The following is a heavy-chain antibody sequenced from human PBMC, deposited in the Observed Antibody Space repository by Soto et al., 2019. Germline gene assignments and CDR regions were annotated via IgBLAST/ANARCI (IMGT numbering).Heavy chain of an antibody. Sequence: EVQLVESGGGLVQPGRSLRLSCAASGFTFDDYGMYWVRQAPGKGLEWVSGISGSGGSTYYADSVKGRFTISRDNSKNTLYLQMNSLRAEDTAVYYCAKDRPCGGDCGHWGQGTLVTVSS. D-gene: IGHD2-21*02. J-gene: IGHJ4*02. V-gene: IGHV3-23*04. CDR1: GFTFDDYG. CDR2: ISGSGGST. CDR3: AKDRPCGGDCGH.